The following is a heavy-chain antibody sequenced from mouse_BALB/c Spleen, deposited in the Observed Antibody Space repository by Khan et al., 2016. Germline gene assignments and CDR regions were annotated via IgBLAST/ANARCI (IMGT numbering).Heavy chain of an antibody. CDR2: ISYDGSN. D-gene: IGHD2-3*01. CDR1: GYSITSGYY. CDR3: AVDDGYYGLFDY. J-gene: IGHJ2*01. V-gene: IGHV3-6*02. Sequence: EVQLVESGPGLVKPSQSLSLTCSVTGYSITSGYYWNWIRQFPGNKLEWMGYISYDGSNNYNPSLKNRFSITRDTSKNQFFLKLNSVTTEDTATYYCAVDDGYYGLFDYWGQGTTLTVSS.